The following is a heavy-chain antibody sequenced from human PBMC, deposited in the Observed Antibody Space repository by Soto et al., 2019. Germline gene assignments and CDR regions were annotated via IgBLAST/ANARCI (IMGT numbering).Heavy chain of an antibody. CDR2: ISSSGGAT. CDR3: ARTRFHYGVY. Sequence: QVQLVESGGGLVEPGGSLRLSCAISGFSFSDYFMSWIRQAPGKGLEWISEISSSGGATYYSDSLKGRLTISRDNAKDILYLEMNSLRPDDTAVYYCARTRFHYGVYWGQGAPVTVS. D-gene: IGHD2-8*01. CDR1: GFSFSDYF. V-gene: IGHV3-11*01. J-gene: IGHJ4*02.